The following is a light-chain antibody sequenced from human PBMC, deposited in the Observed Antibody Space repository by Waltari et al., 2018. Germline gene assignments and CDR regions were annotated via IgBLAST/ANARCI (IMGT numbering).Light chain of an antibody. J-gene: IGKJ1*01. CDR3: QQGDTSPPT. CDR2: HSS. CDR1: QDISTS. Sequence: EIHMTQSPSSVSASVGDRGSMSCRESQDISTSLAWYQQRSGKAPSLLIYHSSTLQSGVPSRFSGAGTGTDFTLTINNLHPEDFATYFCQQGDTSPPTFGPGTKVELK. V-gene: IGKV1-12*01.